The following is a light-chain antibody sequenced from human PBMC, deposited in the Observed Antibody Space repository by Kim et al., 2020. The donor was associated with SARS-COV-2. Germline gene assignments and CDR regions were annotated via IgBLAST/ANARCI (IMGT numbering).Light chain of an antibody. CDR3: QQYGSSLGT. V-gene: IGKV3-20*01. Sequence: EIVLTQSPGTLSLSPGERATLSCRASQSVSSSYLAWYQQKPGQAPRLLIYGASSRATGIPDRFSGSGSGTDFTLTISRLEPEDFAVYYWQQYGSSLGTFGQGTKLEI. CDR2: GAS. CDR1: QSVSSSY. J-gene: IGKJ2*01.